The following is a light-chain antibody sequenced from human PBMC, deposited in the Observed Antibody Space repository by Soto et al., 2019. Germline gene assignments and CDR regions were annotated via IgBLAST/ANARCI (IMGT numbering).Light chain of an antibody. J-gene: IGKJ1*01. CDR1: QSVSSSY. Sequence: EIVLTQSPGTLSLSPGERATLSCRASQSVSSSYLAWYQQKPGQAPRLLIYGASSRATGIPDRFSGSGSGTDFTLTISRLEPEDFAVYYCQQCGRSPRTFGQGTEVEIK. CDR2: GAS. V-gene: IGKV3-20*01. CDR3: QQCGRSPRT.